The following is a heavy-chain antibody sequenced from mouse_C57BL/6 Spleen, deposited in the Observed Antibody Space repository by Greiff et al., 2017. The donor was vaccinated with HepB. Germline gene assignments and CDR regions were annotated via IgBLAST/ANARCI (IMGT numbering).Heavy chain of an antibody. CDR2: ISSGGSYT. CDR3: ASHYYGSAFDY. Sequence: DVHLVESGGDLVKPGGSLKLSCAASGFTFSSYGMSWVRQTPDKRLEWVATISSGGSYTYYPDSVKGRFTISRDNAKHTLYLQMSSLKSEDTAMYYCASHYYGSAFDYWGQGTTLTVSS. D-gene: IGHD1-1*01. CDR1: GFTFSSYG. V-gene: IGHV5-6*01. J-gene: IGHJ2*01.